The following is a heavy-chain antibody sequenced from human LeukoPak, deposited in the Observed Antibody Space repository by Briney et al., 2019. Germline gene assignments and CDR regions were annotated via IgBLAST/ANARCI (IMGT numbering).Heavy chain of an antibody. CDR1: GFTFSNAW. Sequence: PGGSLRLSCVASGFTFSNAWMNWVRQAPGKGLEWVGRIKSKTDGGTTDYAAPVKGRFTISRDDSKSTLYLQMNSLKTEDTAVYYCTTVGCSSTSCYIDYWGQGTLVPVSS. D-gene: IGHD2-2*01. CDR2: IKSKTDGGTT. V-gene: IGHV3-15*01. J-gene: IGHJ4*02. CDR3: TTVGCSSTSCYIDY.